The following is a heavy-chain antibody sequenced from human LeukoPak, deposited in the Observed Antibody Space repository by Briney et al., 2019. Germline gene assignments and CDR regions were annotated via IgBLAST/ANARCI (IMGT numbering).Heavy chain of an antibody. J-gene: IGHJ4*02. V-gene: IGHV3-23*01. D-gene: IGHD3-22*01. CDR3: AKGMIVVVDYFDY. CDR1: GFTFSSYA. CDR2: ISTSGGST. Sequence: PGGSLRLSCAASGFTFSSYAMSWVRQAPGKGLEWVSGISTSGGSTYYADSVKGRVTISRDNSKNTLYLQMNSLRAGDTAVYYCAKGMIVVVDYFDYWGQGTLVTVSS.